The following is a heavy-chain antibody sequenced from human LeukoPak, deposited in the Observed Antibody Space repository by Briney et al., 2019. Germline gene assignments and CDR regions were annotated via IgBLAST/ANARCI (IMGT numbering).Heavy chain of an antibody. CDR1: GYTFTSYG. D-gene: IGHD5-18*01. CDR2: ISAYNGNT. V-gene: IGHV1-18*01. CDR3: ACHSNSYGYAEPRN. J-gene: IGHJ4*02. Sequence: GASVKVSCKASGYTFTSYGISWVRQAPGQGLEWMGWISAYNGNTNYAQKLQGRVTMTTDTSTSTAYMELRSLRSDDTAVYYCACHSNSYGYAEPRNWGQGTLVTVSS.